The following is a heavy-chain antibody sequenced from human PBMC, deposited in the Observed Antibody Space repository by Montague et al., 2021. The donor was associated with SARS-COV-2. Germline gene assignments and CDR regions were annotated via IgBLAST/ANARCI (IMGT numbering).Heavy chain of an antibody. J-gene: IGHJ4*02. Sequence: SLRLSCAASGSYFSYAMHWVRQAPGKGLEWVALISNDGSNKHYADSVKGRFTISRDNSKSTLYLQVNSLRAEDTAVYYCARESGSFHDGGYFDYWGQGSLVTVSS. V-gene: IGHV3-30*04. CDR3: ARESGSFHDGGYFDY. CDR1: GSYFSYA. CDR2: ISNDGSNK. D-gene: IGHD1-26*01.